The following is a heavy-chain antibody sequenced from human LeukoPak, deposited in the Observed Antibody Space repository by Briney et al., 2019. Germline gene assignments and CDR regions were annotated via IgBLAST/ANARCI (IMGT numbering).Heavy chain of an antibody. V-gene: IGHV5-51*01. CDR3: ARHPLHYDSSGYYSHDAFDI. CDR2: IYPGDSDT. D-gene: IGHD3-22*01. CDR1: GYSFTSYW. J-gene: IGHJ3*02. Sequence: GESLKISCKGSGYSFTSYWIGWVCQMPGKGLEWMGIIYPGDSDTRYSPSFQGQVTISADKSISTAYLQWSSLKASDTAMYYCARHPLHYDSSGYYSHDAFDIWGQGTMVTVSS.